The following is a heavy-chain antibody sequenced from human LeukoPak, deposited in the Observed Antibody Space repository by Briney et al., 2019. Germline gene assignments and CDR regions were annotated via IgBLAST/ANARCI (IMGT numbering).Heavy chain of an antibody. Sequence: PGGSLRLSCAASGFSFNNYAMSWVRQAPGKGLEWVSAISGSGGSTYYADSVKGRFTISRDNSKNTLYLQMNSLRAEDTAVYYCAKGWGATVAGTSVYFDYWGQGTLVTVSS. V-gene: IGHV3-23*01. J-gene: IGHJ4*02. CDR1: GFSFNNYA. CDR3: AKGWGATVAGTSVYFDY. D-gene: IGHD6-19*01. CDR2: ISGSGGST.